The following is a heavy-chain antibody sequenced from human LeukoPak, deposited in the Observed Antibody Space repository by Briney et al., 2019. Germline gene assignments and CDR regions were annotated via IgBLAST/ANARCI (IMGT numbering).Heavy chain of an antibody. Sequence: GESLKISCKGSGYSFTSYWIGWVRQMPGKGLEGMGILYPGDSDTRYSPSFQGQVTISGDKSNNTAYLQWSSLKASDTAMYYCARIAVADYYFDYWGQGTLVTVSS. CDR3: ARIAVADYYFDY. V-gene: IGHV5-51*01. J-gene: IGHJ4*02. CDR1: GYSFTSYW. CDR2: LYPGDSDT. D-gene: IGHD6-19*01.